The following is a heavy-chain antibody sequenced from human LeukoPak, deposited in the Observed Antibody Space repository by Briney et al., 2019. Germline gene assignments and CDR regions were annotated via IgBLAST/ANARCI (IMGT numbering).Heavy chain of an antibody. CDR1: GYTFTGYY. Sequence: ASVKVSCKASGYTFTGYYMHWVRQAPGQGLEWMGWINPNGGGTNYAQKFQGRVTMTRDTSISTAYMELSRLRSDDTAVYYCARDGSGWLQGVYFDYWGQGTLVTVSS. D-gene: IGHD5-24*01. CDR2: INPNGGGT. V-gene: IGHV1-2*02. J-gene: IGHJ4*02. CDR3: ARDGSGWLQGVYFDY.